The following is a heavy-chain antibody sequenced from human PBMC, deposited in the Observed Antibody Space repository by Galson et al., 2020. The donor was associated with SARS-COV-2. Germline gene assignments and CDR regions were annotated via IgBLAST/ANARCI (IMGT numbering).Heavy chain of an antibody. J-gene: IGHJ4*02. D-gene: IGHD4-17*01. Sequence: GESLKISCKASGYTFTSYGISWVRQAPGQGLEWMGWSSAYNGNTNYAQKLQGRVTMTTDTSTSTAYMALRSLRSDDTAVYYCARGSDDYGARGFDYWGQGTLVTVSS. CDR1: GYTFTSYG. CDR2: SSAYNGNT. V-gene: IGHV1-18*04. CDR3: ARGSDDYGARGFDY.